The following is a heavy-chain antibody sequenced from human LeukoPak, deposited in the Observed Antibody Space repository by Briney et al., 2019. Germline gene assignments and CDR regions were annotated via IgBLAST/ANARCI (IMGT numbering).Heavy chain of an antibody. D-gene: IGHD3-22*01. V-gene: IGHV3-23*01. J-gene: IGHJ3*02. CDR3: AKSWRYYDSSGYYAFDI. CDR1: GFTFSSYA. Sequence: GGSLRLSCAASGFTFSSYAMSWVRQAPGKGLEWVSSSAGSTKYADSVKGRFTISRDNSKNTLYLQMDSLRGEDRAVYYCAKSWRYYDSSGYYAFDIWGQGTMVTVSS. CDR2: SAGST.